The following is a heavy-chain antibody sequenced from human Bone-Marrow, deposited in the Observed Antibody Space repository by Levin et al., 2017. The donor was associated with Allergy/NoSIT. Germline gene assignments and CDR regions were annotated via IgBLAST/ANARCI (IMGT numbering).Heavy chain of an antibody. J-gene: IGHJ4*02. D-gene: IGHD2-2*01. CDR3: ARGGCSSTSCLDN. V-gene: IGHV3-74*01. Sequence: GGSLLLSFSSSGFPFSNYWMHWVRQAPGKGLVWVSHINSDGSNTNYADSVKGRFTISRDNAKNTLYLQMNSLRDEDTAVYYCARGGCSSTSCLDNWGQGTLVTVSP. CDR1: GFPFSNYW. CDR2: INSDGSNT.